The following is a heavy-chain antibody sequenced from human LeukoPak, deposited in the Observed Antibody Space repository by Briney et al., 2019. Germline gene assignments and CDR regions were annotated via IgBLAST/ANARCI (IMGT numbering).Heavy chain of an antibody. D-gene: IGHD1-1*01. CDR1: GGSISSSYYY. Sequence: SETLSLTCTVSGGSISSSYYYWGWIRQPPGKGLEWIGTIYYSGSTYYNPSLKSRVTISVDTSKNQFSQKLSSVTAPDTAVYYCARHEDRNWYFDHWGQGTLVTVSS. J-gene: IGHJ4*02. CDR2: IYYSGST. V-gene: IGHV4-39*01. CDR3: ARHEDRNWYFDH.